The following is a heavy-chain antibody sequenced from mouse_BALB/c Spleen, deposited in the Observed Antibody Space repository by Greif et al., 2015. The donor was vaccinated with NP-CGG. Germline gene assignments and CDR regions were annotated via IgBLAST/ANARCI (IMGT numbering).Heavy chain of an antibody. D-gene: IGHD2-2*01. CDR3: TRWLRRYFDV. CDR2: IDPSDSYT. CDR1: GYTFTSYW. V-gene: IGHV1S127*01. J-gene: IGHJ1*01. Sequence: QVQLQQSGAELVKPGASVKMSCKASGYTFTSYWMHWVKQRPGQGLEWIGVIDPSDSYTSYNQKFKGKATLTVDTSSSTAYMQLSSLTSEDSAVYYCTRWLRRYFDVWGAGTTVTVSS.